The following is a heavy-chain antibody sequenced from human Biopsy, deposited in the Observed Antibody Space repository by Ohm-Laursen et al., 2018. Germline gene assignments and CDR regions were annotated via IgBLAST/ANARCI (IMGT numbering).Heavy chain of an antibody. D-gene: IGHD3-10*01. J-gene: IGHJ5*02. V-gene: IGHV4-34*01. CDR3: ARGLPRIAPMVRGRRTWFDP. Sequence: GTLSLTCAVYGGAFSGYYWRWVRQTPGKGAGGVGEINHRGRNNYKQSPDSRVAISADTSKNQFSLNLYSVTAADTAVYFCARGLPRIAPMVRGRRTWFDPWGQGTLVTVSS. CDR1: GGAFSGYY. CDR2: INHRGRN.